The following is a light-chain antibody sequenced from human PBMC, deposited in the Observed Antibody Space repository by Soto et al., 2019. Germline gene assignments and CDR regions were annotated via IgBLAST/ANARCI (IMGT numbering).Light chain of an antibody. Sequence: FVLTQSPGNLSLSPGERATLSCGASQSLSSSQLAWYQQKPGQAPRLLIHDASSRATGILDRFTGSGSGTDFTLTITTLEPEDFAVYYCQQYGSSPRTFGLGTKVDIK. CDR3: QQYGSSPRT. J-gene: IGKJ1*01. CDR1: QSLSSSQ. V-gene: IGKV3-20*01. CDR2: DAS.